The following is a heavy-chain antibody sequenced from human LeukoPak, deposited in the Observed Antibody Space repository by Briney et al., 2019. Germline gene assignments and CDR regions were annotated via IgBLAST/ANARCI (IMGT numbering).Heavy chain of an antibody. V-gene: IGHV1-46*01. CDR2: INPSGGST. CDR3: ARYSGSYYYGSYYFDY. J-gene: IGHJ4*02. Sequence: ASVKVSCKASGYTFTSYYMHWVRQAPGQGLEWMGIINPSGGSTSYAQKFQGRVTMTTDTSTSTAYMELRSLRSDDTAVYYCARYSGSYYYGSYYFDYWGQGTLVTVSS. D-gene: IGHD1-26*01. CDR1: GYTFTSYY.